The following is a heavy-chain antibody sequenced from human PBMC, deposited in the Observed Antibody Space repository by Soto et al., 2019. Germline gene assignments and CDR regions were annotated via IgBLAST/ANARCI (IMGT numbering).Heavy chain of an antibody. CDR2: INPNSGGT. CDR1: GYTFTGYY. CDR3: ARADTSPNTYYDYIWGSYRPNSNDAFDI. D-gene: IGHD3-16*02. V-gene: IGHV1-2*04. Sequence: ASVKVSCKASGYTFTGYYMHWVRQAPGQGLEWMGWINPNSGGTNYAQKFQGWVTMTRDTSISTAYMELSRLRSDDTAVYYCARADTSPNTYYDYIWGSYRPNSNDAFDIWGQGTMVTVSS. J-gene: IGHJ3*02.